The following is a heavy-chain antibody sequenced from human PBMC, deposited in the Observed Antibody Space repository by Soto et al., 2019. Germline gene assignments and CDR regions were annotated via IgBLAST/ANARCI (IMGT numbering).Heavy chain of an antibody. V-gene: IGHV1-69*06. D-gene: IGHD2-2*01. CDR2: IIPNFGTA. CDR1: GGTFSSYA. CDR3: AREMYCSRTSCDSGEGWFDP. Sequence: QVQLVQSGAEVKKPGSSVKVSCKASGGTFSSYAISWVRQAPGQGLEWMGGIIPNFGTANYAQKFQGRVTITADKSTSTAYMELSSLGSEDTAVYYCAREMYCSRTSCDSGEGWFDPRGQGTQVTVSS. J-gene: IGHJ5*02.